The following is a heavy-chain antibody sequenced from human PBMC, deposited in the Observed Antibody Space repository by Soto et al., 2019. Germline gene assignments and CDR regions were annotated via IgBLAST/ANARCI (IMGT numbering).Heavy chain of an antibody. Sequence: GGSLRLSCAASGFTFSSYGMHWVRQAPGKWLEWVAVISYDGSHKYFVDSVKGRFTISRDISKNTLYLQMNSLRAEDTAVYYCAKDRFDSYGYWPRSHWGMDVWGQGXTVTVSS. CDR2: ISYDGSHK. CDR1: GFTFSSYG. J-gene: IGHJ6*02. V-gene: IGHV3-30*18. D-gene: IGHD5-18*01. CDR3: AKDRFDSYGYWPRSHWGMDV.